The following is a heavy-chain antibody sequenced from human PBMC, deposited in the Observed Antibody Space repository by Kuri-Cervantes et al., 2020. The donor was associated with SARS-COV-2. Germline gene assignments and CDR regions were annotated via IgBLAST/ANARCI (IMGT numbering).Heavy chain of an antibody. V-gene: IGHV3-30*02. J-gene: IGHJ4*02. CDR1: EFTFSSYG. Sequence: GESLKISCAASEFTFSSYGMHWVRQAPGKGLEWVAFIRYDGSNKYYADSVKGRFTISRDNTKNSLSLQMNSLTTEDTALYYCAKEWPTGDGLGLDYWGQGTLVTVSS. CDR2: IRYDGSNK. D-gene: IGHD7-27*01. CDR3: AKEWPTGDGLGLDY.